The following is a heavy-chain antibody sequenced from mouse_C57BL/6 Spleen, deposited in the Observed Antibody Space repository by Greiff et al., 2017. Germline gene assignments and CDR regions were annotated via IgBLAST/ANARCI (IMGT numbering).Heavy chain of an antibody. Sequence: QVTLKVSGPGILQSSQTLSLTCSFSGFSLSTSGMGVSWIRQPSGKGLEWLAHIYWDDAKRSTPSLKSRPTISKDTSRNQVFLKITRVDTADTATYYCARSRDYYGSRYGLFAYWGQGTLVTVSA. J-gene: IGHJ3*01. CDR3: ARSRDYYGSRYGLFAY. V-gene: IGHV8-12*01. CDR2: IYWDDAK. D-gene: IGHD1-1*01. CDR1: GFSLSTSGMG.